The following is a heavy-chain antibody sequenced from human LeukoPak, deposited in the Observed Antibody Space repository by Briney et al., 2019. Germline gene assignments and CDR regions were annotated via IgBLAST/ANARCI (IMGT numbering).Heavy chain of an antibody. CDR2: ISSSISYI. Sequence: GGSLRLSCAASGFTVSSNYMSWVRQAPGKGLEWVSSISSSISYIYYADSVKGRFTISRDNAKNSLYLQMNSLRAEDTAVYYCARAPSEQRSDYWGQGTLVTVSS. CDR1: GFTVSSNY. CDR3: ARAPSEQRSDY. J-gene: IGHJ4*02. D-gene: IGHD6-25*01. V-gene: IGHV3-21*01.